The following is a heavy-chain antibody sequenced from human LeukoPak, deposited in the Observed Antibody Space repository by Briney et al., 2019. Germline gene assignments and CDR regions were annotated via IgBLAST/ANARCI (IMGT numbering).Heavy chain of an antibody. CDR3: AKGRDYYDSSGYYSLDY. J-gene: IGHJ4*02. Sequence: PGGSLRLSCAASGFTFSSYWMSWVRQAPGKGLEWVANIKQDGSEKYYVDSVKGRFTISRDNAKNSLYLQMNSLKAEDTAVYYCAKGRDYYDSSGYYSLDYWGQGTLVTVSS. CDR1: GFTFSSYW. CDR2: IKQDGSEK. V-gene: IGHV3-7*01. D-gene: IGHD3-22*01.